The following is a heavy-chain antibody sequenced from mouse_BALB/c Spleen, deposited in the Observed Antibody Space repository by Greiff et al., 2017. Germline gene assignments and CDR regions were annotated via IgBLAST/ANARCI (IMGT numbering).Heavy chain of an antibody. V-gene: IGHV2-9*02. J-gene: IGHJ3*01. CDR1: GFSLTSYG. CDR3: ARERAQFAWFAY. Sequence: QVQLKESGPGLVAPSQSLSITCTVSGFSLTSYGVHWVRQPPGKGLEWLGVIWAGGSTNYNSALMSRLSISKDNSKSQVFLKMNSLQTDDTAMYYCARERAQFAWFAYWGQGTLVTVSA. CDR2: IWAGGST. D-gene: IGHD1-3*01.